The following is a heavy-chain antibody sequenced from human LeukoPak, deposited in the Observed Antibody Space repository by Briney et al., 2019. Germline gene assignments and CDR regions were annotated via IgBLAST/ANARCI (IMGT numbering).Heavy chain of an antibody. Sequence: GGSLRLSCAASGFTFSSYSMNWVRQAPGKGLEWVAVISYDGSNKYYADSVKGRFTISRDNSKNTLYLQMNSLRAKDTAVYYCAKGDARYDILTKLYGMDVWGQGTTVTVSS. CDR2: ISYDGSNK. CDR1: GFTFSSYS. CDR3: AKGDARYDILTKLYGMDV. D-gene: IGHD3-9*01. J-gene: IGHJ6*02. V-gene: IGHV3-30*18.